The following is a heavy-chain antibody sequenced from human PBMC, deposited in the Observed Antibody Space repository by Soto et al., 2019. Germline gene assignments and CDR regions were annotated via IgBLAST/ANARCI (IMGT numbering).Heavy chain of an antibody. J-gene: IGHJ6*02. D-gene: IGHD3-3*01. V-gene: IGHV1-18*04. CDR3: ARDDFWSGYYADYYYYYGMDV. CDR1: GYTFTSYG. CDR2: ISAYNGNT. Sequence: QVQLVQSGAEVKKPGASVKVSCKASGYTFTSYGISWVRLAPGQGLEWMGWISAYNGNTNYAQKLQGRVTMTTDTSKSTAFVELRSLRSDDTAVDYCARDDFWSGYYADYYYYYGMDVWGQGTKVTVSS.